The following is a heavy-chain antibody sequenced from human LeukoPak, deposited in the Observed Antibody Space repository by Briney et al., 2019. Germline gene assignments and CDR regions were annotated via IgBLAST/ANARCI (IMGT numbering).Heavy chain of an antibody. J-gene: IGHJ4*02. CDR1: GFAFSSSD. CDR2: IRFDGSNK. Sequence: PGGSLRLSCAASGFAFSSSDMHWVRQAPGKGLNWVSFIRFDGSNKYYADSVKGRFTISRDNSKNTPYLQMNSLRAEDTAVYYCAKGANYYGSGSYHDYWGQGTLVTVSS. D-gene: IGHD3-10*01. V-gene: IGHV3-30*02. CDR3: AKGANYYGSGSYHDY.